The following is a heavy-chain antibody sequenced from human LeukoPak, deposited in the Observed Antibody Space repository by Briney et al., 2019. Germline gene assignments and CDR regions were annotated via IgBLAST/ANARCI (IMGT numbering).Heavy chain of an antibody. D-gene: IGHD2-15*01. CDR2: IYHSGST. CDR1: GYSISSGYY. CDR3: ARQAFYCSGGSCYQLDC. V-gene: IGHV4-38-2*02. Sequence: SETLSLTCTVSGYSISSGYYWGWIRQPPGKGLEWIGSIYHSGSTYYNPSLKSRVTISVDTSKNQFSLKLSSVTAADTAVYYCARQAFYCSGGSCYQLDCWGQGTLVTVSS. J-gene: IGHJ4*02.